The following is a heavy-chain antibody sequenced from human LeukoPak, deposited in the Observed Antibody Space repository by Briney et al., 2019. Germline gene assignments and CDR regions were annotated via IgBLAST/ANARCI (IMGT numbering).Heavy chain of an antibody. CDR3: AKQLGYCSDGSCYFPY. CDR2: ISNNGGYT. CDR1: GFTVSSNY. V-gene: IGHV3-23*01. Sequence: PGGSLRLSCAASGFTVSSNYTSWVRQAPGKGLEWVSAISNNGGYTYYADSVQGRFTISRDNSKSTLCLQMNSLRAEDTAVYYCAKQLGYCSDGSCYFPYWGQGTLVTVSS. D-gene: IGHD2-15*01. J-gene: IGHJ4*02.